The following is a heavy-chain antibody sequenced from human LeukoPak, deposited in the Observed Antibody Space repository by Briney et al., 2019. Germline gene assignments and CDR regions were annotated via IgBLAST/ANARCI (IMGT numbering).Heavy chain of an antibody. CDR1: GGSISSYY. V-gene: IGHV4-59*01. Sequence: SETLSLTCTVSGGSISSYYWSWIRQPPGKGLEWIGYIHYSGSTNQNPSLKSRVSMSVETSKNQFSLKLSSVTAADTAVYYCARGEVVGPYDYWGQGTLVTVSS. CDR3: ARGEVVGPYDY. J-gene: IGHJ4*02. CDR2: IHYSGST. D-gene: IGHD1-26*01.